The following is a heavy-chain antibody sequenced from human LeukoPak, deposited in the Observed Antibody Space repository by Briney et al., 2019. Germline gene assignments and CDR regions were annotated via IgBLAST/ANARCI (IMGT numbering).Heavy chain of an antibody. CDR1: GYTFSSYG. Sequence: ASVKVSCKASGYTFSSYGISWVRQAPGQGLEWMGWISGDNGSTNYAQKLQGRVTMTTDTSTNTAYMELRSLRSDDSAIYYCAREDTRRGSRGYFDYWGLGTLVTVSS. J-gene: IGHJ4*02. CDR3: AREDTRRGSRGYFDY. V-gene: IGHV1-18*01. CDR2: ISGDNGST. D-gene: IGHD2-2*01.